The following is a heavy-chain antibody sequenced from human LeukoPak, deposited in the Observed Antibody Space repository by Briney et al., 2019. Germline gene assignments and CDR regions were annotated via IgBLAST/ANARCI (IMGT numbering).Heavy chain of an antibody. CDR3: ARARAHYYDSSGSTDY. V-gene: IGHV3-11*01. D-gene: IGHD3-22*01. CDR1: GFTFSDYY. CDR2: ISSSGSTI. J-gene: IGHJ4*02. Sequence: GGSLRLSCAASGFTFSDYYMSWIRQAPGKGLEWVSYISSSGSTIYYADSVKGRFTISRDNAKNSLYLQMNSLRAEDTAVYYCARARAHYYDSSGSTDYWGQGTLVTVSS.